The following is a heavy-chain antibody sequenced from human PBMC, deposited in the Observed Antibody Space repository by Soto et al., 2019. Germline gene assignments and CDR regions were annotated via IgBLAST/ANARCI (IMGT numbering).Heavy chain of an antibody. CDR3: ARHTPAISISDH. CDR2: IYYTGTT. J-gene: IGHJ4*02. CDR1: GGSIRDDY. V-gene: IGHV4-59*08. Sequence: SETLSLTCTVSGGSIRDDYWGWIRQSPGKGLEWIGYIYYTGTTKYSPSLKSRVTISVDSSKNQFSLKLDSVTAADTAVYYCARHTPAISISDHWGQGTLVTVSS. D-gene: IGHD2-15*01.